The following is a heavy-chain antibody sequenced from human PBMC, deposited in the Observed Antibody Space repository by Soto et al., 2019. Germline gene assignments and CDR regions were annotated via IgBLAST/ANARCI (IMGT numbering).Heavy chain of an antibody. CDR3: ARDCSGGSCYPGMDV. V-gene: IGHV3-23*01. D-gene: IGHD2-15*01. J-gene: IGHJ6*02. CDR1: GFTFSDYA. Sequence: GSLRLSCAAPGFTFSDYAMSWVRQAPGKGLEYVSAISGSGDRTYSADSVRGRFTISRDNAKNSVYLQINSLRAEDTAVYFCARDCSGGSCYPGMDVWGQGTTVTVSS. CDR2: ISGSGDRT.